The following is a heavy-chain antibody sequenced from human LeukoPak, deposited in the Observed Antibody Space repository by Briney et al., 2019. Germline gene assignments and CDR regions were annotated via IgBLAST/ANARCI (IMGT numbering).Heavy chain of an antibody. CDR1: GGSISSGSYY. Sequence: SSETLSLTCTVSGGSISSGSYYWSWIRQPPGKGLEWIGSIYYSGSTYYNPSLKSRVTISVDTSKNQFSLKLSSVTAADTAVYYCARRAYCSSTSCYGNWYFDLWGRGTLVTVSS. V-gene: IGHV4-39*01. J-gene: IGHJ2*01. CDR2: IYYSGST. D-gene: IGHD2-2*01. CDR3: ARRAYCSSTSCYGNWYFDL.